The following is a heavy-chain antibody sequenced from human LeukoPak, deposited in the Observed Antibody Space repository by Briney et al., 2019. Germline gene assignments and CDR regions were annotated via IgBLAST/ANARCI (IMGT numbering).Heavy chain of an antibody. V-gene: IGHV3-7*03. J-gene: IGHJ4*02. CDR1: GFTFSHFW. D-gene: IGHD3-22*01. CDR2: IKKTGGET. CDR3: AKGSYYDSSGSFYFDY. Sequence: PGGSLRLSCAASGFTFSHFWMSWVRQAPGKGLEWVAYIKKTGGETYYVDSVKGRFTITRDNTRNSLFLQMYSLRAEDTAAYYCAKGSYYDSSGSFYFDYWGQGTLVTVSS.